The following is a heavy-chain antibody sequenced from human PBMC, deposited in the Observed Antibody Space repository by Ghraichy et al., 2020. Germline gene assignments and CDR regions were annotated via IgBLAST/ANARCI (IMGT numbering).Heavy chain of an antibody. D-gene: IGHD5-24*01. V-gene: IGHV1-18*01. J-gene: IGHJ3*02. CDR1: GYTFTSYG. CDR2: ISAYNGDT. Sequence: ASVKVSCKASGYTFTSYGISWVRQAPGQGLEWMGWISAYNGDTNYAQKLQGRVTMTTDTSTSTAYMELRSLRSDDTAVYYCARLLLPSLEMATIESAFDIWGQGTMVTVSS. CDR3: ARLLLPSLEMATIESAFDI.